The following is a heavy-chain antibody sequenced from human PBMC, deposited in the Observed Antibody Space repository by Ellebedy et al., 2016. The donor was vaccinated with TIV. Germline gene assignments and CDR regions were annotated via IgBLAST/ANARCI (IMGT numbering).Heavy chain of an antibody. CDR2: ISWNSGSI. CDR1: GFTFDDYA. Sequence: SLKISCAASGFTFDDYAMHWVRQVPGKGLEWVSGISWNSGSIGYADSVKGRFTISRDNAKNSLYLQMNSLRAEDTAVYYCAREKSDAFDIWGQGTMVTVSS. J-gene: IGHJ3*02. V-gene: IGHV3-9*01. CDR3: AREKSDAFDI.